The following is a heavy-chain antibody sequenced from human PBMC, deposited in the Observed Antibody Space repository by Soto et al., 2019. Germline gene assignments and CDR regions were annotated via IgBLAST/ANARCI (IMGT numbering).Heavy chain of an antibody. Sequence: EVQLVESGGGLVKPGGSLRLSCAASGFTFSSYSMNWVRQAPGKGLEWVSSISSSSSYIYYADSVKGRFTISRDNAKNSLYLQMKSLRAEDTAVYYCARTPKDYGEYVFHYYYGMDVWGQGTTVTVSS. J-gene: IGHJ6*02. V-gene: IGHV3-21*01. D-gene: IGHD4-17*01. CDR1: GFTFSSYS. CDR3: ARTPKDYGEYVFHYYYGMDV. CDR2: ISSSSSYI.